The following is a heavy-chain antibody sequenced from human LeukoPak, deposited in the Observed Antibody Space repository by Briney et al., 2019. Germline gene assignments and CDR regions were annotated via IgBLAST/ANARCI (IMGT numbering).Heavy chain of an antibody. CDR1: GYTFTSYG. CDR3: AKSGEYYYDSSGYYY. CDR2: ISAYNGNT. J-gene: IGHJ4*02. D-gene: IGHD3-22*01. Sequence: ASVKVSCKASGYTFTSYGISWVRQAPGQGLEWTGWISAYNGNTNYAQKLQGRVTMTTDTSTSTAYMELRSLRSDDTAVYYCAKSGEYYYDSSGYYYWGQGTLVTVSS. V-gene: IGHV1-18*01.